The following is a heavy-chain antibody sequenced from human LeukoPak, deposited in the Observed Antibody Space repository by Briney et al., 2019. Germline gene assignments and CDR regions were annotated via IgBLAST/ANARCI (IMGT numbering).Heavy chain of an antibody. CDR2: INHSGST. D-gene: IGHD3-9*01. Sequence: PSETLSLTCAVYGGSFSGYYWSWIRQPPGKGLEWIGEINHSGSTNYNPSLKSRVTISVDTSKNQFSLKLSSVTAADTAVYYCARDLRVVLRYFDWGQGTLITVSS. CDR3: ARDLRVVLRYFD. V-gene: IGHV4-34*01. CDR1: GGSFSGYY. J-gene: IGHJ4*02.